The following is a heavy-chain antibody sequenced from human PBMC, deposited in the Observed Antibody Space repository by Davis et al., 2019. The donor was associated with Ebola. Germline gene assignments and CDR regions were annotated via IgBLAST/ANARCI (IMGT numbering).Heavy chain of an antibody. CDR3: ASAQGEYSATIFQDY. V-gene: IGHV3-33*01. CDR2: IWYDGSNK. Sequence: GESLTLSCAASVFTFSSYGMHWVRQAPGKGLEWVAVIWYDGSNKYYADSVKGRFTISRDNSKNTLYLQMNSLRAEDTAVYYCASAQGEYSATIFQDYWGQGTLVTVSS. D-gene: IGHD3-3*01. J-gene: IGHJ4*02. CDR1: VFTFSSYG.